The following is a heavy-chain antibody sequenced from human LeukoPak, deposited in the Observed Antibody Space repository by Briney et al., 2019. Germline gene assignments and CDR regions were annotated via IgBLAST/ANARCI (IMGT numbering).Heavy chain of an antibody. D-gene: IGHD3-22*01. CDR3: AKRDLRGYYDSSGYYPNWYFDL. V-gene: IGHV3-23*01. J-gene: IGHJ2*01. CDR1: GFTFSSYA. CDR2: ISGSGGST. Sequence: GGSLRLSCAASGFTFSSYAMSWVRQAPGKGLEWVSAISGSGGSTYYADSVKGRFTISRDNSKNTLYLQMTSLRAKDTAVYYCAKRDLRGYYDSSGYYPNWYFDLWGRGTLVTVSS.